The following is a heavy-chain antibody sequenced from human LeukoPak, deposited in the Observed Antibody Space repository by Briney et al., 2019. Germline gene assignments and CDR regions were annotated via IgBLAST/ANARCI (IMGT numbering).Heavy chain of an antibody. CDR2: IYYSGST. J-gene: IGHJ5*02. CDR3: ARSALTGTWWFDP. D-gene: IGHD1-7*01. CDR1: GGSISSYY. V-gene: IGHV4-59*01. Sequence: SETLSLTCTVSGGSISSYYWSWIRQPPGKGLEWIGYIYYSGSTNYNPSLKSRVTISVDTSKNQFSLKLSSVTAADTAVYYCARSALTGTWWFDPWGQGTLVTVSS.